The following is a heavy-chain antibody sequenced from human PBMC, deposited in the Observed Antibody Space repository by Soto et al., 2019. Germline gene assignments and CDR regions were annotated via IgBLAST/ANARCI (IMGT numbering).Heavy chain of an antibody. J-gene: IGHJ5*02. V-gene: IGHV4-59*08. CDR2: IYYSGST. CDR3: ARHQSVWDP. CDR1: GGSSSSYY. Sequence: PSETLSLTCTVSGGSSSSYYWSWIRQPPGKGLEWIGYIYYSGSTNYNPSLKSRVTISVDTSKNQFSLKLSSVTAADTAVYYCARHQSVWDPWGQGTLVTVSS.